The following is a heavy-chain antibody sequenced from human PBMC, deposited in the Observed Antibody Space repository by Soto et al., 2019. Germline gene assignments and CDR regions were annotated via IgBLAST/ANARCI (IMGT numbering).Heavy chain of an antibody. J-gene: IGHJ4*02. CDR1: RLTFSIYD. D-gene: IGHD6-13*01. CDR3: AGSTSWYSNYFDC. Sequence: PGGSLRLSCAASRLTFSIYDMHWVRRAPGKGLEWVALIWSDGSNKYYADSVKGRFTISRDNSKNTLNLQMNSLTVDDTAMYYCAGSTSWYSNYFDCWGQGTLVTVSS. CDR2: IWSDGSNK. V-gene: IGHV3-33*01.